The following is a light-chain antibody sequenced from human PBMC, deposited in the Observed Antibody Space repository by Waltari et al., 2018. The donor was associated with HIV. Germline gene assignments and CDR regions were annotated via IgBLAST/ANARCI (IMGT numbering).Light chain of an antibody. V-gene: IGKV1-39*01. J-gene: IGKJ2*01. CDR2: AAS. CDR3: QQGYTTPRT. Sequence: DIQMTQSPSSLSAAVGDSVNITCRASQNIYSFLNWYQHKPGKVPKVLIYAASTLENGVPSRFRGTGSSTDFTLTINNVQPEDFATYFCQQGYTTPRTFGQGTNVEIK. CDR1: QNIYSF.